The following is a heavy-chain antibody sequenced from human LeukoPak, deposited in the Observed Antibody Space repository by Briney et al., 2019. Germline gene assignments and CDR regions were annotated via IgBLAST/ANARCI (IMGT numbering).Heavy chain of an antibody. CDR1: GGSITGYY. V-gene: IGHV4-59*01. Sequence: SETLSLXCTVSGGSITGYYWTWIRQPPGKGLEWIGYIYYSGSTNYNPSLKSRVTISVDTSKNQFSLKLSSVAAADTAVYYCASARDYDFWSGYSMDVWGKGTTVTVSS. D-gene: IGHD3-3*01. CDR3: ASARDYDFWSGYSMDV. CDR2: IYYSGST. J-gene: IGHJ6*03.